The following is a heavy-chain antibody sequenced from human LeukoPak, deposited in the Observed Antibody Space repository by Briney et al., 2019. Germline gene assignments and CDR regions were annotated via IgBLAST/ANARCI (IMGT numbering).Heavy chain of an antibody. CDR2: INQDGSEK. V-gene: IGHV3-7*01. CDR1: EFPFNGYW. J-gene: IGHJ4*02. CDR3: ARLGRWTQAWSYGI. D-gene: IGHD4-23*01. Sequence: GGSLRLSCAASEFPFNGYWMSWVRQAPGKGLECVANINQDGSEKYYVDSVRGRFTISRDNAKNSLYLQMNNLRLEDTAVYYCARLGRWTQAWSYGIWGRGTLVTVSS.